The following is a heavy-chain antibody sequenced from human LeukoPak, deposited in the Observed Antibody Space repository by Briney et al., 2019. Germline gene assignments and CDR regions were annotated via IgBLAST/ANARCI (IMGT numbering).Heavy chain of an antibody. J-gene: IGHJ4*02. CDR3: AHSRYSGYDFRGSGPFDY. CDR2: LYWNDDK. V-gene: IGHV2-5*01. CDR1: GFSLSTRGVG. Sequence: SGPTLLKPTQTLTLTCTFSGFSLSTRGVGVGWIRQPPGKALEWLALLYWNDDKVYSPSLQSRHTITKDTSKNPVVLTMTNMDPVATATYSCAHSRYSGYDFRGSGPFDYWGQGTLVTVSS. D-gene: IGHD5-12*01.